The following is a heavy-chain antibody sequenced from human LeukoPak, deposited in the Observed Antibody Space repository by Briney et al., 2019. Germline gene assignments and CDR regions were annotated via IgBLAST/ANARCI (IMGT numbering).Heavy chain of an antibody. J-gene: IGHJ4*02. V-gene: IGHV1-8*01. CDR3: ARGQGSHGQQLGDY. Sequence: ASMKVSCEASGYTFANFDINWVRQATGQGLEWLGWMNPNSGNTGYAPKFQGRVTMTENTSINTAYMELKSLTSEDTAVYYCARGQGSHGQQLGDYWGQGTLVTVSS. CDR1: GYTFANFD. D-gene: IGHD6-13*01. CDR2: MNPNSGNT.